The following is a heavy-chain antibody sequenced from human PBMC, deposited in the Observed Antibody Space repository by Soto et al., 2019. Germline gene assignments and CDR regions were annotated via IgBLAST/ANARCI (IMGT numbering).Heavy chain of an antibody. V-gene: IGHV3-30*18. CDR3: AKDRGSYDIWSGTQRYYAMDV. CDR1: GFIFSRHG. Sequence: QGQLVESGGGVVQPGTSLRLSFAASGFIFSRHGMHWVRQAPGKGLEWVAFTSYDGSNTYYADSVKGRFTISRDNPKNTLFLQMNSLRPNDTALYFCAKDRGSYDIWSGTQRYYAMDVWGQGATVTVSS. D-gene: IGHD3-3*01. CDR2: TSYDGSNT. J-gene: IGHJ6*02.